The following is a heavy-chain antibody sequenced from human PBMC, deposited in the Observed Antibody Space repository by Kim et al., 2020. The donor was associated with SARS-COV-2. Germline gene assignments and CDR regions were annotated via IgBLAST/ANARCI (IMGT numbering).Heavy chain of an antibody. J-gene: IGHJ4*02. D-gene: IGHD2-15*01. Sequence: FTISRDNSKNTLYLQMNSLRAEDTAVYYCARPRRRINCSGGSCYSDYFDYWGQGTLVTVSS. V-gene: IGHV3-30*01. CDR3: ARPRRRINCSGGSCYSDYFDY.